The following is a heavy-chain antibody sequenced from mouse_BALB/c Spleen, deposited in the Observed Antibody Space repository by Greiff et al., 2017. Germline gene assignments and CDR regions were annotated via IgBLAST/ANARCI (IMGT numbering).Heavy chain of an antibody. CDR2: ISDGGSYT. CDR3: ARVPEGYAMDY. Sequence: DVKLVESGGGLVKPGGSLKLSCAASGFTFSDYYMYWVRQTPEKRLEWVATISDGGSYTYYPDSVKGRFTISRDNAKNNLYLQMSSLKSEDTAMYYCARVPEGYAMDYWGQGTSVTVSS. V-gene: IGHV5-4*02. CDR1: GFTFSDYY. J-gene: IGHJ4*01.